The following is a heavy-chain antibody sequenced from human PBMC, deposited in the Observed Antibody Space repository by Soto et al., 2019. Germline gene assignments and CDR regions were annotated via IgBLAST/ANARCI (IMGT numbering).Heavy chain of an antibody. D-gene: IGHD2-2*01. Sequence: QVQLVQSGAEVKKPGSSVKVSCKASGGTFSSYAISWVRQAPGQGLEWMGGIIPIFGTANYAQKFQGRVTITADESTSTAYMELSSLRSEDTAVYYCARSPSVRAAIPYYYYGMDVWGQGTTVTVSS. CDR2: IIPIFGTA. CDR3: ARSPSVRAAIPYYYYGMDV. J-gene: IGHJ6*02. CDR1: GGTFSSYA. V-gene: IGHV1-69*01.